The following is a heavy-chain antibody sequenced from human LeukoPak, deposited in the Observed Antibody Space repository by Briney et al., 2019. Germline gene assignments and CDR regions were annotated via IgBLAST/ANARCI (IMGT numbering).Heavy chain of an antibody. Sequence: SETLSLTCTVSGGSISSYYWSWIRQPPGKGLEWIGSIYYSGSAYYNPSLKSRVTISVDTSKNQFSLKLSSVTAADTAVYYCARVRNVDTAGVYYYYYMDVWGKGTTVTVSS. CDR2: IYYSGSA. J-gene: IGHJ6*03. CDR1: GGSISSYY. CDR3: ARVRNVDTAGVYYYYYMDV. V-gene: IGHV4-59*12. D-gene: IGHD5-18*01.